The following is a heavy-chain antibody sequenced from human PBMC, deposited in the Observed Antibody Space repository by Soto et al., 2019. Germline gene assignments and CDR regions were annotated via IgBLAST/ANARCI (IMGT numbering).Heavy chain of an antibody. J-gene: IGHJ4*02. V-gene: IGHV1-3*01. D-gene: IGHD3-22*01. CDR3: ARSSGYYLIDY. CDR1: GYTFTSYA. Sequence: QVQLVQSGAEVKKPGASVKVSCKASGYTFTSYAMHWVRQAPGQRLEWMGWINAGNGNTQHSQKFQGRVTITRDTSASTAYMELSSLTSEDTAVYYCARSSGYYLIDYWGQGTLVTVSS. CDR2: INAGNGNT.